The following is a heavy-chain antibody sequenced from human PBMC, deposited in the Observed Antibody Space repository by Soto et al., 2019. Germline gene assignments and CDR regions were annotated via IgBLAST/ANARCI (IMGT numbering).Heavy chain of an antibody. D-gene: IGHD1-26*01. Sequence: QVQLVESGGGVVQPGRSLRLSCAASGFTFSSYAMHWVRQAPGKGLEWVAVITYDGSNKYYADPVKGRFTISSDNSNDTLSLPINSLRAEDTAVYYCAQWAGAFDYWCQGTLVTVSS. CDR2: ITYDGSNK. CDR1: GFTFSSYA. V-gene: IGHV3-30-3*01. J-gene: IGHJ4*02. CDR3: AQWAGAFDY.